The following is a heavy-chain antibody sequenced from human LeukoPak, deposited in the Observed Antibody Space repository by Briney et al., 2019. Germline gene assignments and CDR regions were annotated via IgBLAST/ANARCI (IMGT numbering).Heavy chain of an antibody. CDR1: GYTFTSYE. V-gene: IGHV1-8*03. CDR2: MNPNSGNT. J-gene: IGHJ3*02. D-gene: IGHD3-22*01. CDR3: AKGQFYYDSSGPLLSAFDI. Sequence: ASVKVSCKASGYTFTSYEINWVRQATGQGLEWMGWMNPNSGNTGYAQKFQGRVTITRNTSISTAYMELSSLRSEDTAVYYCAKGQFYYDSSGPLLSAFDIWGQGTMVTVS.